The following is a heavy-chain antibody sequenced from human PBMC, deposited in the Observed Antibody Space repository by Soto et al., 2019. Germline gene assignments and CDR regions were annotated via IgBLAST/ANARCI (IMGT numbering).Heavy chain of an antibody. CDR2: IWYDGSNK. J-gene: IGHJ4*02. V-gene: IGHV3-33*01. CDR3: ARDRCSSTSCYRNYFDY. D-gene: IGHD2-2*02. CDR1: GFTFSSYG. Sequence: PGGSLRLSCAASGFTFSSYGMHWVRQAPGKGLERVAVIWYDGSNKYYADSVKGRFTISRDNSKNTLYLQMNSLRAEDTAVYYCARDRCSSTSCYRNYFDYWGQGTLVTVSS.